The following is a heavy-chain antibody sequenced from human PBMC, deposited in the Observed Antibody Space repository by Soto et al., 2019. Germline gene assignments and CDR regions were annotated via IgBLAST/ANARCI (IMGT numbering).Heavy chain of an antibody. J-gene: IGHJ4*02. V-gene: IGHV4-34*01. CDR1: GGSFSGYY. CDR2: INHSGST. D-gene: IGHD6-6*01. Sequence: SETLSLTCAVSGGSFSGYYWSWIRQPPGKGLEWIGEINHSGSTNYNPSLKSRVTISVDTSKNPFSLKLSSVTAADTAVYYCARQRSIAARPRYFDYWGQGTLVTVSS. CDR3: ARQRSIAARPRYFDY.